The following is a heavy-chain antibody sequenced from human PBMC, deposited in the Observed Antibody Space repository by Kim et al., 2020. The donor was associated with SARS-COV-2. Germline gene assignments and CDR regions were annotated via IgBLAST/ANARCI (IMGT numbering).Heavy chain of an antibody. J-gene: IGHJ5*02. V-gene: IGHV3-23*01. CDR3: ARGPQYSLYTNGYFYH. Sequence: GGSLRLSCTASGFTFSSHAISWVRQAPGKGLQWVSAIGGSGDYTYYSDSVKGRFTISRDNSRNMLFLQMNSLGAEDTGLYFCARGPQYSLYTNGYFYHWGLGTLVTVSS. CDR1: GFTFSSHA. CDR2: IGGSGDYT. D-gene: IGHD2-8*01.